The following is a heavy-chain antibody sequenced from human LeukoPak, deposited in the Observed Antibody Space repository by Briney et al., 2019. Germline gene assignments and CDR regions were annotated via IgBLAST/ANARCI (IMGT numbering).Heavy chain of an antibody. Sequence: SETLSLTCAVYGGSFSGYYWSWIRQPPGKGLEWIGEINHSGSTNYNPSLKSRVTISVDTSKNQFSLKLSSVTAADTAVYYCARELGIVGATGAFDIWGQGTMVTVSS. CDR3: ARELGIVGATGAFDI. J-gene: IGHJ3*02. D-gene: IGHD1-26*01. CDR1: GGSFSGYY. CDR2: INHSGST. V-gene: IGHV4-34*01.